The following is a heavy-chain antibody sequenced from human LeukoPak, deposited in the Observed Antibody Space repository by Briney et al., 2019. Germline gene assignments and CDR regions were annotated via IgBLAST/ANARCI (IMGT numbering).Heavy chain of an antibody. CDR1: GGTFSSYA. CDR3: ARDTPPHTRYYYYGMDV. Sequence: SVKVSCKASGGTFSSYAISWVRQAPGQGLEWMGRIIPILGIANYAQKFQGRATITADKSTSTAYMELSSLRSEDTAVYYCARDTPPHTRYYYYGMDVWGQGTTVTVSS. V-gene: IGHV1-69*04. J-gene: IGHJ6*02. CDR2: IIPILGIA.